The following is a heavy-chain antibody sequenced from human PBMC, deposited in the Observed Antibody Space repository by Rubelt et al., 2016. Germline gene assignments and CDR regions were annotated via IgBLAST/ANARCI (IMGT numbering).Heavy chain of an antibody. V-gene: IGHV4-59*08. Sequence: GPGLVKPSETLSLTCTVSGGSISSYYWSWIRQPPGKGLEWIGYIYYSGSTNYNPSLKSRVTISVDTSKNQFSLKLSSVTAADTAGYYCAGRGARGAYPTWGQGTLVTVSS. CDR2: IYYSGST. D-gene: IGHD3-10*01. CDR3: AGRGARGAYPT. J-gene: IGHJ5*02. CDR1: GGSISSYY.